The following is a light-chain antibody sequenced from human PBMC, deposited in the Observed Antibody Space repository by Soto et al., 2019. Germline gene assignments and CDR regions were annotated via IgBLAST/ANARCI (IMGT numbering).Light chain of an antibody. J-gene: IGKJ1*01. Sequence: EIVLTQSPGTLSLSPGERATLSCRASQTVTSSQLTWYQQKPGQTPRVLIYGASSRATGIPDRFSGSGSGTDFTLTIAILEPEDFAVYYCQQYGSSPRTFGQVTKVEIK. V-gene: IGKV3-20*01. CDR2: GAS. CDR1: QTVTSSQ. CDR3: QQYGSSPRT.